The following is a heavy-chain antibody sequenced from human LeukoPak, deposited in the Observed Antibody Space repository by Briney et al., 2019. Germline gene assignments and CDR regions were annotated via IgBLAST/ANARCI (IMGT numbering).Heavy chain of an antibody. CDR3: AKGPHRPHNYYMDV. J-gene: IGHJ6*03. Sequence: PGGSLRLSCAASGFTFSSYWMNWVRQAPGKGLEWVSFISSSSSYIYYVDSVKGRFTISRDNSKNTLYLQMNSLRAEDTAVYYCAKGPHRPHNYYMDVWGKGTTVTISS. CDR1: GFTFSSYW. CDR2: ISSSSSYI. V-gene: IGHV3-21*01.